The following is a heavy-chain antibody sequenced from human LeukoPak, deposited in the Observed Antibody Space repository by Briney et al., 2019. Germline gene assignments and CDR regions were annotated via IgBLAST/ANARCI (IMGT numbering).Heavy chain of an antibody. D-gene: IGHD4-17*01. Sequence: SETLSLTCTVSGGSISSYYWSWIRQAPGKGLEWIVYIYYSGSTNYNPSRKSRVTIAVDTSKNQFSLKLRSVTDADTPVYYCARDKGDYGDYYWFDPWGQGTLVTVSS. CDR1: GGSISSYY. J-gene: IGHJ5*02. V-gene: IGHV4-59*01. CDR3: ARDKGDYGDYYWFDP. CDR2: IYYSGST.